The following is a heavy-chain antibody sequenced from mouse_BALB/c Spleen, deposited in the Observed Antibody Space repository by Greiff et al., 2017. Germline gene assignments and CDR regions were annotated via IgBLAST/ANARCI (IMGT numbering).Heavy chain of an antibody. V-gene: IGHV3-6*02. D-gene: IGHD2-1*01. J-gene: IGHJ3*01. CDR2: ISYDGSN. CDR1: GYSITSGYY. CDR3: ARGIYYGPLAY. Sequence: VQLQQSGPGLVKPSQSLSLTCSVTGYSITSGYYWNWIRQFPGNKLEWMGYISYDGSNNYNPSLKNRISITRDTSKNQFFLKLNSVTTEDTATYYCARGIYYGPLAYWGQGTLVTVSA.